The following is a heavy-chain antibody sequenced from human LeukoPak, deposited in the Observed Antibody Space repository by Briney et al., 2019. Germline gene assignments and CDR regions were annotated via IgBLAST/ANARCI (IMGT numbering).Heavy chain of an antibody. CDR1: GGTFSSYA. Sequence: ASVKVSCKASGGTFSSYAISWVRQAPGQGLEWMEGIIPIFGTANYAQKFQGRVTITTDESTSTAYMELSSLRSEDTAVYYCARDGQDCSGGSCYPAHFDYWGQGTLVTVSS. V-gene: IGHV1-69*05. J-gene: IGHJ4*02. CDR3: ARDGQDCSGGSCYPAHFDY. D-gene: IGHD2-15*01. CDR2: IIPIFGTA.